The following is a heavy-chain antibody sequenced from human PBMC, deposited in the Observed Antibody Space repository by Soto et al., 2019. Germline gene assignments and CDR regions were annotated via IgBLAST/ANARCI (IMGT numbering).Heavy chain of an antibody. CDR2: ISGSGGST. Sequence: GGSLRLSCAASGFTFSSYAMSWVRQSPGKGLEWVSAISGSGGSTYYADSVKGRFTISRDNSKNTLYLQMNSLRAEDTAVYYCAKDGWSSGWYRDYYYYYGMDVWGQGTTVTVSS. CDR3: AKDGWSSGWYRDYYYYYGMDV. CDR1: GFTFSSYA. J-gene: IGHJ6*02. V-gene: IGHV3-23*01. D-gene: IGHD6-19*01.